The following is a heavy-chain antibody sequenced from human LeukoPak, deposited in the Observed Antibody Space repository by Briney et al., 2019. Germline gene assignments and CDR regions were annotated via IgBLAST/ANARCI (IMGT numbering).Heavy chain of an antibody. CDR3: AREDNSGWYGRLGY. CDR2: LNPGGIT. CDR1: GGSLSGNY. D-gene: IGHD6-19*01. V-gene: IGHV4-34*01. J-gene: IGHJ4*02. Sequence: SETLSLTCVVYGGSLSGNYWSWIRQPPGKGLEWIGELNPGGITKYNPSLSSRVTISVDTSKNQLSLNLSSVTAADTAVYYCAREDNSGWYGRLGYWGQGTLVTVSS.